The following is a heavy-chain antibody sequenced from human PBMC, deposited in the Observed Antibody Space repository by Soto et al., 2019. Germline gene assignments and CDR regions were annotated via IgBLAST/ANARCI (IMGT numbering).Heavy chain of an antibody. Sequence: SVKVSGKASGGTFSSYAISWVRQAPGQGLEWMGGIIPIFGTANYAQKFQGRVTITADESTSTAYMELSSLRSEDTAVYYCARPPMQGGYYYYGMDVWGQGTTVTVSS. D-gene: IGHD3-16*01. CDR3: ARPPMQGGYYYYGMDV. V-gene: IGHV1-69*13. CDR1: GGTFSSYA. CDR2: IIPIFGTA. J-gene: IGHJ6*02.